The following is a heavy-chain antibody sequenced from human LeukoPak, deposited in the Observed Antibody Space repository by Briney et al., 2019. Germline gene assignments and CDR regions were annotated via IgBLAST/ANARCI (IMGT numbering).Heavy chain of an antibody. CDR2: IYYNGNT. V-gene: IGHV4-59*01. CDR3: ASEESSSFTSYFQH. D-gene: IGHD6-6*01. J-gene: IGHJ1*01. CDR1: SDSISSYY. Sequence: SETLSLTCTVSSDSISSYYWSWIRQSPGKGLEWIGYIYYNGNTNYNPSFKSRVTISVDTSKNQFSLKVKSVSAADTAIYYCASEESSSFTSYFQHWGQGTLVTVSS.